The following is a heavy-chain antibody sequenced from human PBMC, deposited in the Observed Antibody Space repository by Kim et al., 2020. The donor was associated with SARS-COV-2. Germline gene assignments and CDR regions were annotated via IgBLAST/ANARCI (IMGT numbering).Heavy chain of an antibody. V-gene: IGHV3-23*01. D-gene: IGHD3-22*01. Sequence: GGSLRLSCAASGFTFSSYAMSWVRQAPGKGLEWVSAISGSGGSTYYADSVKGRFTISRDNSKNTLYLQMNSLRAEDTAVYYCAKAHTNYYYDSSGYYYVLNWFDPWGQGTLVTVSS. CDR2: ISGSGGST. CDR1: GFTFSSYA. CDR3: AKAHTNYYYDSSGYYYVLNWFDP. J-gene: IGHJ5*02.